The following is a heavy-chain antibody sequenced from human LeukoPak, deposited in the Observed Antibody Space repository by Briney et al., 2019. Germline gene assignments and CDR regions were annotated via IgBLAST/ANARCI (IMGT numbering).Heavy chain of an antibody. CDR1: GGSFSGYY. Sequence: SETLSLTCAVYGGSFSGYYWSWIRQPPGKGLEWIGEINHSGSTNYSPSLKSRVTISVDTSKNQFSLKLSSVTAADTAVYYCARAWFGVRYFDYWGQGTLVTVSS. J-gene: IGHJ4*02. D-gene: IGHD3-10*01. CDR3: ARAWFGVRYFDY. CDR2: INHSGST. V-gene: IGHV4-34*01.